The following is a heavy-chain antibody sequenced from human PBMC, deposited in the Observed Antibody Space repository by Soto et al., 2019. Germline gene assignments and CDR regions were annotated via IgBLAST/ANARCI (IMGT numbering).Heavy chain of an antibody. Sequence: SETLSLTCTVSGGSISSGGYYWSGIRQHPGKGLEWIGYIYYSGSTYYNPSLKSRVTISVDTSKNQFSLKLSSVTAADTAVYYCARERWWDYYDSSGSLDWGQRTLVTVSS. D-gene: IGHD3-22*01. CDR1: GGSISSGGYY. V-gene: IGHV4-31*03. J-gene: IGHJ4*02. CDR2: IYYSGST. CDR3: ARERWWDYYDSSGSLD.